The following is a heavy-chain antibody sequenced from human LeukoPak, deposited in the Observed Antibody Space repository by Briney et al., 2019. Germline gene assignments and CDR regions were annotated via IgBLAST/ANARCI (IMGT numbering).Heavy chain of an antibody. CDR3: ARCSRGYSSGWSPPEGYFQH. V-gene: IGHV4-31*03. D-gene: IGHD6-19*01. CDR1: GGSISSGGYY. Sequence: SETLSLTCTVSGGSISSGGYYWSWIRQHPGKGLEWIGYIYYSGSTYYNPSLKSRVTISVDTSKNQFSLKLSSVTAADTAVYYCARCSRGYSSGWSPPEGYFQHWGQGTLVTVSS. CDR2: IYYSGST. J-gene: IGHJ1*01.